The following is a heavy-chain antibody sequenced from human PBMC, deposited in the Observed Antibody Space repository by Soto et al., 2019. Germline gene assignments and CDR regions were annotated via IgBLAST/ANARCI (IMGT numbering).Heavy chain of an antibody. CDR1: GYSFTSYW. V-gene: IGHV5-51*01. CDR3: ARQGGTIFGVAQSADS. J-gene: IGHJ4*02. CDR2: IYPGDSDT. Sequence: PGESLKISCKGSGYSFTSYWIGWVRQMPGKGLEWMGIIYPGDSDTRYSPSFQGQVTISADKSISTAYLQWSSLKASDTAIYYCARQGGTIFGVAQSADSWGQGTLVTVSS. D-gene: IGHD3-3*01.